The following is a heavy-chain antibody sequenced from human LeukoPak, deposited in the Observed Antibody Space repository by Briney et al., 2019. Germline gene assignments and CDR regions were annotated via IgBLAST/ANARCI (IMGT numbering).Heavy chain of an antibody. CDR1: GGSISSSSYY. Sequence: SETLSLTCTVSGGSISSSSYYWGWIRQPPGKGLEWIGSIYYSGSTYYNPSLKSRVTMSVDTSKNQFSLKLSSVTAADTAVYYCARELYCSSTSCYLFDYWGQGTLVTVSS. V-gene: IGHV4-39*07. J-gene: IGHJ4*02. CDR3: ARELYCSSTSCYLFDY. D-gene: IGHD2-2*01. CDR2: IYYSGST.